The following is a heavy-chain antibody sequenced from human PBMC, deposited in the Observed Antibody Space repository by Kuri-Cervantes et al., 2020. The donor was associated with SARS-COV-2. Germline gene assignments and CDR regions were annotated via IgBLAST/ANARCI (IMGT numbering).Heavy chain of an antibody. D-gene: IGHD3/OR15-3a*01. Sequence: ASVKVSCKASGYTFNTYGVSWVRQAPGRGLEWMGSINTYNGNTNYAQIIQGRVTMTTDTSTNTAYMELSSLRSEDTAVYYCARYLDWERGIDSWGQGTLVTVSS. V-gene: IGHV1-18*01. CDR3: ARYLDWERGIDS. CDR2: INTYNGNT. J-gene: IGHJ4*02. CDR1: GYTFNTYG.